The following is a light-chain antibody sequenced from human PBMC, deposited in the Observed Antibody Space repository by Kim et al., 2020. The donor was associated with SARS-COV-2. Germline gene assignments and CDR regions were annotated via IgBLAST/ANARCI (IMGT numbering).Light chain of an antibody. CDR1: RSNIGSNY. Sequence: GQSVTISCSGSRSNIGSNYVYWYQQLPGTAPKLLIYRNNQRPSGVPDRFSGSKSGTSASLAISGLRSEDEADYYCAAWDDSLSGVVFGGGTKLTVL. V-gene: IGLV1-47*01. J-gene: IGLJ2*01. CDR2: RNN. CDR3: AAWDDSLSGVV.